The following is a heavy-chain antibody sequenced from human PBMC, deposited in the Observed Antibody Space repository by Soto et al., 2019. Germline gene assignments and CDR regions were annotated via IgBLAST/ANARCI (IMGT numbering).Heavy chain of an antibody. CDR3: ARARTGANYYYYYGMDV. D-gene: IGHD7-27*01. CDR2: IIPILGIA. Sequence: SVKVSCKASGGTFSSYTISWVRQAPGQGLEWMGRIIPILGIANYAQKFQGRVTITADKSTSTAYMELSSLRSEDTAVYYCARARTGANYYYYYGMDVWGQGTTVTVSS. V-gene: IGHV1-69*02. CDR1: GGTFSSYT. J-gene: IGHJ6*02.